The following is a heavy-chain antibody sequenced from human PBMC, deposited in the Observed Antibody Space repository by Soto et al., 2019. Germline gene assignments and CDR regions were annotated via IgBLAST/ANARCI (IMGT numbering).Heavy chain of an antibody. CDR1: GGPFSSYP. CDR3: ARGPPEYYSSSWYPDYYYGIDV. Sequence: AVKVSCKASGGPFSSYPISWVRQAPGQGLECTGGIIPIFGTANYAQKFQGRVTITADESTSTAYMELSSLRSEDTAVYYCARGPPEYYSSSWYPDYYYGIDVWGQGTTVTVTS. J-gene: IGHJ6*02. CDR2: IIPIFGTA. V-gene: IGHV1-69*13. D-gene: IGHD6-13*01.